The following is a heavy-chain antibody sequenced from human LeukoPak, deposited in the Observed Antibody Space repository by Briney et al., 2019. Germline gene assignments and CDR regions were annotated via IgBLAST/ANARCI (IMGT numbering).Heavy chain of an antibody. J-gene: IGHJ4*02. CDR1: GYSFTSYW. CDR3: WRWGGDGDNGGAFGY. Sequence: GESLKISCKGSGYSFTSYWIGWVRQVPGKGLEWMGIIYPGDSDTRYSPSFQGQVTISADKSISTAYLQWSSLKASATAMYYCWRWGGDGDNGGAFGYWGQGTLVTVSS. CDR2: IYPGDSDT. V-gene: IGHV5-51*01. D-gene: IGHD3-16*01.